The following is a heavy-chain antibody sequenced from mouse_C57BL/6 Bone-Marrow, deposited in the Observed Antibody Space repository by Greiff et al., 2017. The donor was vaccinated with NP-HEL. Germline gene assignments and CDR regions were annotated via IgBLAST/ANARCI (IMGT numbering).Heavy chain of an antibody. V-gene: IGHV1-81*01. CDR3: ASIDGYYVGNYFDY. CDR1: GYTFTSYG. D-gene: IGHD2-3*01. CDR2: IYPGSGNT. Sequence: VQLQQSGAELARPGASVKLSCKASGYTFTSYGISWVQQRTGQGLEWIGEIYPGSGNTYYTEKFKGQATLTADKSSRTAYLEIRRLTSEDSAVFFWASIDGYYVGNYFDYWGQGTTLTVSS. J-gene: IGHJ2*01.